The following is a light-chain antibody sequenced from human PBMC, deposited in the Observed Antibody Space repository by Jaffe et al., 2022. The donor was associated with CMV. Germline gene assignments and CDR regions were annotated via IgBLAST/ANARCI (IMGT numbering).Light chain of an antibody. CDR2: KAS. CDR1: QSIGSW. J-gene: IGKJ3*01. Sequence: DIQMTQSPSTLSASVGDTITITCRASQSIGSWLAWNQHKLGKAPKLLIYKASTLESGVPSRFSGSGSGTEFTLTITSLQPDDFATYYCHHYHSYPFTFGPGTTVDIK. V-gene: IGKV1-5*03. CDR3: HHYHSYPFT.